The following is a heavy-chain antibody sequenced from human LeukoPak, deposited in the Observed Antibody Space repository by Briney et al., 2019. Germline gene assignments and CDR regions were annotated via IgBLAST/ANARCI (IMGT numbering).Heavy chain of an antibody. Sequence: ASVKVSCKASGYTFTSYDINWVRQATGQGFEWMGWMSPSTGNTGYAQKFQGRVTMTRDTSISTAYMELSRLRSDDTAVYYCARAGKDGYNNVGPSDYWGQGTLVTVSS. CDR3: ARAGKDGYNNVGPSDY. J-gene: IGHJ4*02. V-gene: IGHV1-8*01. CDR2: MSPSTGNT. CDR1: GYTFTSYD. D-gene: IGHD5-24*01.